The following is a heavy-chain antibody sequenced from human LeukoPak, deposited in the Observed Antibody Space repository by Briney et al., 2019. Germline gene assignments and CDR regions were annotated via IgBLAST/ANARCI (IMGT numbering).Heavy chain of an antibody. D-gene: IGHD6-19*01. CDR3: ARGLYSSKWFDP. J-gene: IGHJ5*02. Sequence: GASVKVSCKASGYTFTSYDINWVRQATGQGLEWMGWMNPNSGNTGYAQKFQGRVTITRNTSISTAYMELSSLRSEDTAVYYCARGLYSSKWFDPWGQGTLVTVSS. CDR2: MNPNSGNT. V-gene: IGHV1-8*03. CDR1: GYTFTSYD.